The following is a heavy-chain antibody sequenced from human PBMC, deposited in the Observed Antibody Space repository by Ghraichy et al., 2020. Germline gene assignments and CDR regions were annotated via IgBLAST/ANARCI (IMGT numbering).Heavy chain of an antibody. Sequence: ASVKVSCKASGYTFTSYGITWVRQAPGQGLEWMGWISNYNAYTKYAQKLQGRVTMTTDTPTNRAYMELRSLRSDDTAVYYCARADGSGCYYFDNWGQGTLVTVSS. D-gene: IGHD3-10*01. CDR1: GYTFTSYG. V-gene: IGHV1-18*01. CDR3: ARADGSGCYYFDN. CDR2: ISNYNAYT. J-gene: IGHJ4*02.